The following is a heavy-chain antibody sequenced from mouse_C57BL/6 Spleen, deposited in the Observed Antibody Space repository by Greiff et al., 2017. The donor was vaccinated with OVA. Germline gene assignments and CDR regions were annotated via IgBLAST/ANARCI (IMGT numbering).Heavy chain of an antibody. D-gene: IGHD1-1*01. CDR1: GYTFTSYW. CDR2: IDPNSGGT. Sequence: QVQLQQSGAELVKPGASVKLSCKASGYTFTSYWMHWVKQRPGRGLEWIGRIDPNSGGTKYNEKFKSKATLTVDKPSSTSYMQLSSLTSEDSAVYYCAGDYYGSSPYYAMDYWGQGTSVTVSS. V-gene: IGHV1-72*01. CDR3: AGDYYGSSPYYAMDY. J-gene: IGHJ4*01.